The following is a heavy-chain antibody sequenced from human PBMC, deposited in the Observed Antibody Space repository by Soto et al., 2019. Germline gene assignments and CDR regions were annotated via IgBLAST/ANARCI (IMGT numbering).Heavy chain of an antibody. J-gene: IGHJ6*02. CDR3: ARRTNIGHYYYGMDV. V-gene: IGHV4-59*01. Sequence: SETLSLTCTVSGGSISSYYWSWIRQPPGKGLEWIGYIYYSGSTNYNPSLKSRVTISVDTSKNQFSLKLSSVTAADTAVYYCARRTNIGHYYYGMDVWGQGTTVTVSS. CDR2: IYYSGST. CDR1: GGSISSYY.